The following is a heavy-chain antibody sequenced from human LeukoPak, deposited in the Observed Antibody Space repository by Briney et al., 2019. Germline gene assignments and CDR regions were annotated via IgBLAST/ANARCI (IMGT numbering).Heavy chain of an antibody. Sequence: PGGSLRLSCAASGFTLSSYWMSWVRQAPGKGLEWVANIKQDGSKKYYVHSVKGRFTSSRNNAKNSLYLQMNSLRAEDTAVYYCARDKSITMVRGVYNWFDPWGQGTLVTVSS. CDR2: IKQDGSKK. D-gene: IGHD3-10*01. J-gene: IGHJ5*02. CDR1: GFTLSSYW. CDR3: ARDKSITMVRGVYNWFDP. V-gene: IGHV3-7*01.